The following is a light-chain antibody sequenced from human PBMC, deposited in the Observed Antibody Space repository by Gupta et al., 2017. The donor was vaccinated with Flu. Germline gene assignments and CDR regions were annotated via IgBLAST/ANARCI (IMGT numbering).Light chain of an antibody. CDR1: QSVSSN. CDR3: QQYNNWPPRDS. CDR2: GAS. V-gene: IGKV3-15*01. J-gene: IGKJ2*03. Sequence: IVMTQSPATLSVSPGERATLSCRASQSVSSNLAWYQQKPGQAPRLLIYGASTRATDIPARFSGSGAGTEFTLTISSLQSEDFAVYYCQQYNNWPPRDSFGQGTKLEIK.